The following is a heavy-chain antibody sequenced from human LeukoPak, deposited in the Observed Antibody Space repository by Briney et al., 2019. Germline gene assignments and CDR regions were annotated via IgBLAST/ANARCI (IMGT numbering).Heavy chain of an antibody. CDR1: GGSISSYY. J-gene: IGHJ4*02. V-gene: IGHV4-34*01. Sequence: PSETLSLTCTVSGGSISSYYWSWIRQPPGKGLEWIGEINHSRSTNYNPSLKSRVTISVDTSKNQFSLKLSSVTAADTAVYYCARGDYSSSWYQAFDYWGQGTLVTVSS. D-gene: IGHD6-13*01. CDR3: ARGDYSSSWYQAFDY. CDR2: INHSRST.